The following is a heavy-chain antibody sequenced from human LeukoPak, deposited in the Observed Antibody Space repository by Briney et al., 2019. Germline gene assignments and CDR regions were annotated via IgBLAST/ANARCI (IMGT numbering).Heavy chain of an antibody. CDR1: GFTFSSYS. J-gene: IGHJ4*02. D-gene: IGHD3-10*01. CDR3: ARGSIRGYVSYN. Sequence: GGSLRLSCAASGFTFSSYSMNWVRQAPGKGLEWVSSISSSSSYIYYADSVKGRFTISRDNAKISLYLQMNSLRAEDTAVYYCARGSIRGYVSYNWGQGTLVTVSS. CDR2: ISSSSSYI. V-gene: IGHV3-21*01.